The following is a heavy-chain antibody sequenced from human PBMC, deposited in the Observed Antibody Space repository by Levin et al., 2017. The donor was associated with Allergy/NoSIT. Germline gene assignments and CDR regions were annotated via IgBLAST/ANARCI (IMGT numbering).Heavy chain of an antibody. D-gene: IGHD5-18*01. CDR3: ARGRDTAMVRGRRNYYYYGMDV. Sequence: SQTLSLPCAVYGGSFRGYYWSWLRQPPGKGLEWIGEINHSGSTNYNPSLKSRVTISVDTSKNQFSLKLSSVTAADTAVYYCARGRDTAMVRGRRNYYYYGMDVWGQGTTVTVSS. V-gene: IGHV4-34*01. J-gene: IGHJ6*02. CDR1: GGSFRGYY. CDR2: INHSGST.